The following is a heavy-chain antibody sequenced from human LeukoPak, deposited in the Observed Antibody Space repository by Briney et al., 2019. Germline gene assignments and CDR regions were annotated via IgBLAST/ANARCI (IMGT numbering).Heavy chain of an antibody. D-gene: IGHD5-24*01. CDR1: GGTFSSYA. V-gene: IGHV1-69*13. CDR3: AIRSRDGYNVDY. Sequence: ASVKVSCKASGGTFSSYAISWVRQAPGQGLEWMGGIIPIFGTANYAQKFQGRVTITADESTSTAYMELSSLRSEDTAVYYCAIRSRDGYNVDYWGQGTLVTVSS. CDR2: IIPIFGTA. J-gene: IGHJ4*02.